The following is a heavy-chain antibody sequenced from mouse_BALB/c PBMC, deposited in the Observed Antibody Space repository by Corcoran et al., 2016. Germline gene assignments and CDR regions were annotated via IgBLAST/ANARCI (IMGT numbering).Heavy chain of an antibody. CDR2: INPYNDGT. V-gene: IGHV1S136*01. D-gene: IGHD1-1*01. Sequence: EVQLKQSGPEPVQPGATVTMSCKATGYTFTSYVMHWVKQKPGQGLEWIGYINPYNDGTKYNEKFKGKATLTSDKSSSTAYMELSSLTSEDSAVYYCARGDCSSSWFAYWGQGTLVTVS. CDR3: ARGDCSSSWFAY. CDR1: GYTFTSYV. J-gene: IGHJ3*01.